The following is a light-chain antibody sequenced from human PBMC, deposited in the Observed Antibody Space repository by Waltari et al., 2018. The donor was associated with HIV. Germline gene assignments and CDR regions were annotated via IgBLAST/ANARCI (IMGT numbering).Light chain of an antibody. CDR2: TNN. J-gene: IGLJ2*01. CDR3: FSYAGNNFLL. CDR1: SSNIGSNT. Sequence: QSVLTQPPSASGTPGQRVTFSCSGCSSNIGSNTVNWYQQFPGAAPKLLIYTNNQRPSGVPDRFSGSKSGNTASLTVSGLQADDEATYYCFSYAGNNFLLFGGGTKLTVL. V-gene: IGLV1-44*01.